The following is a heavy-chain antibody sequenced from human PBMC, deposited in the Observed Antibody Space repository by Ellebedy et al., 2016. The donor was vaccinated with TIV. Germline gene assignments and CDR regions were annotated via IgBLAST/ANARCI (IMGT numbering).Heavy chain of an antibody. J-gene: IGHJ4*02. CDR3: ATERSGYDFDY. V-gene: IGHV3-33*08. CDR1: GFTFSNFA. Sequence: GESLKISCAVSGFTFSNFAMYWVRQAPGKGLEWVAVLWYDGSREYYADSVKGRFTVSRDNSKNTLYLQMNSLRTEDTAVYYCATERSGYDFDYWGQGTLVTVSA. CDR2: LWYDGSRE. D-gene: IGHD5-12*01.